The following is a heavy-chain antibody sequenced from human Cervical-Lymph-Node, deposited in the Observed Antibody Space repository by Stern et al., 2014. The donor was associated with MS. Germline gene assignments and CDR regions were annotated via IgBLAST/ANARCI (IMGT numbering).Heavy chain of an antibody. CDR2: ISAYNGNT. CDR1: GYIFDKYV. J-gene: IGHJ4*02. D-gene: IGHD3-16*02. Sequence: MQLVESGAEVKKPGASVKVSCKASGYIFDKYVISWVRQAPGQGLEWMGWISAYNGNTNYAQKVQDRVIMTTDTSTTTAYMELRSLRSDDTAVYYCAREDDSGSYRFDFWGQGTLITVSS. V-gene: IGHV1-18*01. CDR3: AREDDSGSYRFDF.